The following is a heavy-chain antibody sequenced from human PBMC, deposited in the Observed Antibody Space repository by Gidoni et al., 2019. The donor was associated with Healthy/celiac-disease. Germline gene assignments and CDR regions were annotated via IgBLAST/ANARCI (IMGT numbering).Heavy chain of an antibody. D-gene: IGHD3-22*01. CDR3: AIRPQYYYDSSGYYDWFDP. Sequence: QVQLVQSGAEVKKPGASVKVSCKASGYTFTSYDLNWVRQATGQGLEWMGWMNPNSGNTGYAQKFQGRVTMTRNTSISTAYMELSSLRSEDTAVYYCAIRPQYYYDSSGYYDWFDPWGQGTLVTVSS. V-gene: IGHV1-8*01. CDR2: MNPNSGNT. J-gene: IGHJ5*02. CDR1: GYTFTSYD.